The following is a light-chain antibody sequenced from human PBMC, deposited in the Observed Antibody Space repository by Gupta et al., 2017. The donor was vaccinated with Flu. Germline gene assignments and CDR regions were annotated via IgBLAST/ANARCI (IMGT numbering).Light chain of an antibody. J-gene: IGLJ1*01. CDR1: SSDVGGYNY. CDR3: SSFAGSNNYV. V-gene: IGLV2-8*01. CDR2: EVN. Sequence: QSALTQPHSASGSPGPSVTISCTGTSSDVGGYNYVSWYQQHPGKAPKLMIYEVNKRPSGVPDRFSGSKSGNTASLTVSGLQAEDEADYYCSSFAGSNNYVFGSGTKVTVL.